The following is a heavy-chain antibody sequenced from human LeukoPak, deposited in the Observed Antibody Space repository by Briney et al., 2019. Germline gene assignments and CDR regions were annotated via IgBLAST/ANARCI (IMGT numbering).Heavy chain of an antibody. D-gene: IGHD6-13*01. CDR3: ARARSSSWYGGAFDI. J-gene: IGHJ3*02. V-gene: IGHV3-9*01. CDR1: EFTFEDYV. Sequence: PGGSLRLSCAASEFTFEDYVMHWARHAPGKGLEWVSGISWNSGSIGYADSVKGRFTISRDNAKNSLYLQMNSLRAEDTAVYYCARARSSSWYGGAFDIWGQGTIVTVSS. CDR2: ISWNSGSI.